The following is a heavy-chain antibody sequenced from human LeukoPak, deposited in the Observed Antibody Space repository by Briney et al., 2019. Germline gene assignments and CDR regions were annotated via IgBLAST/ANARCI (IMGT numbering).Heavy chain of an antibody. V-gene: IGHV4-59*01. CDR1: GGSISSYY. CDR2: IYYSGST. CDR3: ARDTYYYGMDV. Sequence: KPSETLSLTCTVSGGSISSYYWSWIRQPPGKGLEWIGYIYYSGSTYYNPSLKSRVTISVDTSKNQFSLKLSSVTAADTAVYYCARDTYYYGMDVWGQGTTVTVSS. J-gene: IGHJ6*02.